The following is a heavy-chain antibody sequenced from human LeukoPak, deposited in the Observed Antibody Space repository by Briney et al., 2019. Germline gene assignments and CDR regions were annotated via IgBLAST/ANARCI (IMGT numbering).Heavy chain of an antibody. Sequence: GGSLRLSCAASGFTFSSYGMHWVRQAPGKGLEWVTFIWYDGSNKYYADSVKGRFTISRDNSKNTLYLQMNSLRAEDTAVYYCAKNHGSGSYWGGPFGIWGQGTMVTVSS. CDR2: IWYDGSNK. J-gene: IGHJ3*02. CDR1: GFTFSSYG. V-gene: IGHV3-30*02. CDR3: AKNHGSGSYWGGPFGI. D-gene: IGHD3-10*01.